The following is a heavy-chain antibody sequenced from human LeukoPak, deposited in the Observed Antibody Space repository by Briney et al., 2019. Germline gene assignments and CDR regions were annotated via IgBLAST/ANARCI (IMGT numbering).Heavy chain of an antibody. V-gene: IGHV3-33*01. J-gene: IGHJ4*01. CDR2: IWYDGSKK. D-gene: IGHD3-10*01. CDR3: AGVLGVRDLAYFDY. CDR1: GFTFSSYG. Sequence: TGGSLRLSCAASGFTFSSYGMHWVRQAPGKGLEWVAVIWYDGSKKYYADSVKGRFTISRDNSKNTLYLQMNSLRAEDTAVYYCAGVLGVRDLAYFDYWGHGTLVTVSS.